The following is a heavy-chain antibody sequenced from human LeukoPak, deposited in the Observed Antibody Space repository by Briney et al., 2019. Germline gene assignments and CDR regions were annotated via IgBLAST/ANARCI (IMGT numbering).Heavy chain of an antibody. CDR1: GYSFTNYW. Sequence: GESLKISCKGSGYSFTNYWIGWVRQMPGTGLEWMGNIYPGDSDTAYSPSFQSQVTISADKSITTAYLQWSSLKASDTAMCYCVRRSGRYGGNSGELDYWGQGTLISVSS. D-gene: IGHD4-23*01. CDR2: IYPGDSDT. V-gene: IGHV5-51*01. J-gene: IGHJ4*02. CDR3: VRRSGRYGGNSGELDY.